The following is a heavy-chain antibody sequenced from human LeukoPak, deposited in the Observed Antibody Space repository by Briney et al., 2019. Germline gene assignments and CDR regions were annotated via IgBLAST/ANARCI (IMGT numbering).Heavy chain of an antibody. J-gene: IGHJ4*02. D-gene: IGHD6-13*01. CDR2: VNSDGSTT. Sequence: PGGSLRLSCAASGFPFSNYWMHWVRQAPGKGLVWVSRVNSDGSTTNYADSVKGRFTISRDNAKNTLYLQMSSLRAEDTAVYYCTSVTAAVWGQGTLVTVSS. CDR3: TSVTAAV. CDR1: GFPFSNYW. V-gene: IGHV3-74*01.